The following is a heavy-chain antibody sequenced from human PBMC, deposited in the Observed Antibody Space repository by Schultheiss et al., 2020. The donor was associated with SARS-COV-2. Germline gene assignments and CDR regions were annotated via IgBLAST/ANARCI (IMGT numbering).Heavy chain of an antibody. CDR2: IWYDGSNK. Sequence: GGSLRLSCAASGFTFSSYGMHWVRQAPGKGLEWVAVIWYDGSNKYYADSVKGRFTISRDDSKNTLYLQMNSLKTEDTAVYYCTTGDLWGRGTLVTVSS. J-gene: IGHJ2*01. V-gene: IGHV3-33*01. CDR1: GFTFSSYG. CDR3: TTGDL.